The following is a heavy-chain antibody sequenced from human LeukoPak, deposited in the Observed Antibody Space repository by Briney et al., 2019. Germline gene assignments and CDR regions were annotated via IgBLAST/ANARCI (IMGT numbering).Heavy chain of an antibody. CDR2: INHSGGT. D-gene: IGHD6-19*01. J-gene: IGHJ4*02. CDR1: GGSFSGFY. Sequence: SETLSLTCAVYGGSFSGFYWSWIRQPPGKGLEWIGDINHSGGTNYIPSLKSRVTISVDTSKNQFSLKLSSVTAADTAVYYCAREVAGTPWIDNWGQGTLVTVSS. V-gene: IGHV4-34*01. CDR3: AREVAGTPWIDN.